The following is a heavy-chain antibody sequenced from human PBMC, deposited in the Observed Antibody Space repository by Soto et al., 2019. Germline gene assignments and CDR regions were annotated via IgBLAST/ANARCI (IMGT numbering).Heavy chain of an antibody. CDR1: GFTFSSYW. V-gene: IGHV3-7*01. D-gene: IGHD2-8*01. CDR2: IKQDGSEK. Sequence: PGGSLRLSCAASGFTFSSYWMSWVRQAPGKGLEWVANIKQDGSEKYYVDSVKGRFTISRDNAKNSLYLQMNSLRAEDTAVYYCARDPNVARVYAVYYFDYWGQGTLVTVSS. J-gene: IGHJ4*02. CDR3: ARDPNVARVYAVYYFDY.